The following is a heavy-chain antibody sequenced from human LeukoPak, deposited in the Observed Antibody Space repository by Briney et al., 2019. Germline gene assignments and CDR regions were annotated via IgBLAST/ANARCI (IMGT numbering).Heavy chain of an antibody. Sequence: SVKVSCKACGGTFSSYAISWVRQAPGQGLEWMGGIIPIFCTANYAQKFQGRVTVTTDESTSTAYMELSSLRSEDTAVYYCARGQIKYDSSGYYYGYPQCWGQGTLVNVSS. D-gene: IGHD3-22*01. J-gene: IGHJ1*01. CDR2: IIPIFCTA. V-gene: IGHV1-69*05. CDR3: ARGQIKYDSSGYYYGYPQC. CDR1: GGTFSSYA.